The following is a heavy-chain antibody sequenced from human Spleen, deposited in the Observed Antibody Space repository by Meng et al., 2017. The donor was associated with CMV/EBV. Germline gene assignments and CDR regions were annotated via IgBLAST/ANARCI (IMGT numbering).Heavy chain of an antibody. J-gene: IGHJ4*02. V-gene: IGHV4-4*02. CDR3: ARVKGYYDGTGYPYFDY. CDR1: GSISRTYG. D-gene: IGHD3-22*01. Sequence: GSISRTYGWGWVRQSPGKGLEWIGEIYHSGNINYNPSLKSRVTILVDKSKNQFSLTLSSVTAADTAIYYCARVKGYYDGTGYPYFDYWGQGTLVTVSS. CDR2: IYHSGNI.